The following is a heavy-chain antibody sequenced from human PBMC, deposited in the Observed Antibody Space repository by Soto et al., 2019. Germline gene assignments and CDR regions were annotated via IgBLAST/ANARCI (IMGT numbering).Heavy chain of an antibody. CDR3: AKDLKGRMHLWVYFDMDV. CDR2: ISYDGTNK. D-gene: IGHD3-9*01. CDR1: GFTFSTYG. V-gene: IGHV3-30*18. J-gene: IGHJ6*02. Sequence: QVQLVESGGGVVQPGRSLRLSCAASGFTFSTYGMHWVRQAPGKGLEWVAVISYDGTNKYYTESVKGRFTISRDNSKNTLYLQMNSLRAGDTAVYYCAKDLKGRMHLWVYFDMDVWGQGTTVTVSS.